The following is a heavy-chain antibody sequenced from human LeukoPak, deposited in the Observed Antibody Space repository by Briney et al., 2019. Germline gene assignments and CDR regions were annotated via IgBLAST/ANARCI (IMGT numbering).Heavy chain of an antibody. CDR2: ISGSGGST. Sequence: PGGSLRLSCAASGFTFSSYWMSWVRQAPGKGLEWVSAISGSGGSTYYADSVKGRFTISRDNSKNALYLQMNSLRAEDTAVYYCAKGMEQWLVTELDYWGQGTLVTVSS. V-gene: IGHV3-23*01. CDR1: GFTFSSYW. J-gene: IGHJ4*02. CDR3: AKGMEQWLVTELDY. D-gene: IGHD6-19*01.